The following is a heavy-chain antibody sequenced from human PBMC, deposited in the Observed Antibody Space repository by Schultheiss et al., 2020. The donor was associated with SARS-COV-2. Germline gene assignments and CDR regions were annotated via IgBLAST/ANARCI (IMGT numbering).Heavy chain of an antibody. D-gene: IGHD2-15*01. CDR2: IYYSGST. V-gene: IGHV4-4*08. CDR1: GGSISSYY. Sequence: SETLSLTCTVSGGSISSYYWSWIRQPAGKGLEWIGYIYYSGSTNYNPSLKSRVTISVDTSKNQFSLKLSSVTAADTAVYYCAREREVVVVAAIRYYYYGMDVWGQGTTVTVSS. CDR3: AREREVVVVAAIRYYYYGMDV. J-gene: IGHJ6*02.